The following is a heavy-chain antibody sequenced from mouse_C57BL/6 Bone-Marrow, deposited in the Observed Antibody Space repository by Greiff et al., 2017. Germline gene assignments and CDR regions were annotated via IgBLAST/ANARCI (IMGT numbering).Heavy chain of an antibody. J-gene: IGHJ2*01. D-gene: IGHD1-1*01. CDR1: GYTFTDYY. V-gene: IGHV1-26*01. Sequence: EVKLMESGPELVKPGASVKISCKASGYTFTDYYMNWVKQSHGKSLEWIGDINPNNGGTSYNQKFKGKATLTVDKSSSTAYMELRSLTSEDSAVYYCARVTTVVAGYYFDYWGQGTTLTVSS. CDR3: ARVTTVVAGYYFDY. CDR2: INPNNGGT.